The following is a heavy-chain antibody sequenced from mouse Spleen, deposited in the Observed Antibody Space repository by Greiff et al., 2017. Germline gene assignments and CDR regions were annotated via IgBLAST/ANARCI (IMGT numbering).Heavy chain of an antibody. CDR1: GYAFSSYW. CDR3: ARAPGSTMITKWFAY. V-gene: IGHV1-26*01. J-gene: IGHJ3*01. CDR2: INPNNGGT. Sequence: VQLQQSGAELVKPGASVKISCKASGYAFSSYWMNWVKQRPGKGLEWIGDINPNNGGTSYNQKFKGKATLTVDKSSSTAYMELRSLTSEDSAVYYCARAPGSTMITKWFAYWGQGTLVTVSA. D-gene: IGHD2-4*01.